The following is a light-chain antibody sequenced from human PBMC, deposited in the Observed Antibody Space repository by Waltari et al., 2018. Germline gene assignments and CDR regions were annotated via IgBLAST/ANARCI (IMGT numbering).Light chain of an antibody. CDR3: QQRGTWPPIT. Sequence: DIVFPQSPVILSLSPGETATLSCRASQSVTNYLAWYQQRPGQAPRLLIYHASNRATGIPARFSGSGSGTDFTLTINSLEPEDFAVYYCQQRGTWPPITFGQGTRLEIK. V-gene: IGKV3-11*01. CDR2: HAS. J-gene: IGKJ5*01. CDR1: QSVTNY.